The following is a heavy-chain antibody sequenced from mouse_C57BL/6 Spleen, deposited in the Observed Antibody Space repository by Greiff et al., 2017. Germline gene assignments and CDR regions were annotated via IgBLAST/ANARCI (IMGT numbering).Heavy chain of an antibody. J-gene: IGHJ2*01. CDR3: ARRDDYDGVDY. V-gene: IGHV1-80*01. CDR2: IYPGDGDT. D-gene: IGHD2-4*01. Sequence: QVQLQQSGAELVKPGASVKISCKASGYAFSSYWMNWVKQRPGKGLEWIGQIYPGDGDTNYNGKFKGKATLTADKSSSTAYMQLSSLTSEDSAVYFCARRDDYDGVDYWGQGTTRTVSS. CDR1: GYAFSSYW.